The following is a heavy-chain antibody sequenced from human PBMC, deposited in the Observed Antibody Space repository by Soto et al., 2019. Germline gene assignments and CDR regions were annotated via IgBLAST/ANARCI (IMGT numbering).Heavy chain of an antibody. V-gene: IGHV3-30*03. J-gene: IGHJ4*02. CDR3: ARYSGKYQGPIDY. Sequence: QVQLVESGGGVVQPGRSLRLSCAASGFTFSHYGIHWVRQAPGKGLEWLAVISYDGSNKHYADSVKGRFTVSRDNSKNKLYLQMNSLRADDTAVYFCARYSGKYQGPIDYWGQGNLVTVSS. CDR1: GFTFSHYG. D-gene: IGHD1-26*01. CDR2: ISYDGSNK.